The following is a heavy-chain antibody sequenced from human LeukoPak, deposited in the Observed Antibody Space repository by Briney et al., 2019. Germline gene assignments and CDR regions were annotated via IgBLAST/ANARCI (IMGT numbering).Heavy chain of an antibody. CDR1: GGSISSYY. J-gene: IGHJ4*02. V-gene: IGHV4-59*01. CDR2: IYYSGST. D-gene: IGHD6-19*01. CDR3: AREYSSGWYSIDY. Sequence: PSETLSLTCTVSGGSISSYYWSWIRQPPGKGLEWIGYIYYSGSTNYNPSLKSRVTISVDTSKNQFSLKLSSVTAADTAVYYCAREYSSGWYSIDYWGQGTLVTVSS.